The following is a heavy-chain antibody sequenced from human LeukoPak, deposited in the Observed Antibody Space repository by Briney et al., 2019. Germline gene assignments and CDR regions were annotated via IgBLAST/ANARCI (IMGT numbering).Heavy chain of an antibody. CDR2: IYPGDSDT. CDR3: ARPIAGSSWSYYFDY. D-gene: IGHD6-13*01. J-gene: IGHJ4*02. CDR1: GYSFTTYW. V-gene: IGHV5-51*01. Sequence: GESLKISCKGSGYSFTTYWIGWVRQMPGKGLEWMGIIYPGDSDTRYSPSFQGQVTISADKSISTAYLQWSSPKASDTAMYYCARPIAGSSWSYYFDYWGQGTLVTVSS.